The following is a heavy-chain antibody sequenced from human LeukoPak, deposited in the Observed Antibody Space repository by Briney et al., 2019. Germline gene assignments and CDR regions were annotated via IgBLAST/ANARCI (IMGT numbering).Heavy chain of an antibody. CDR1: GYTFTGYY. CDR3: ARASKYDY. V-gene: IGHV1-2*02. Sequence: GASVKVSCKASGYTFTGYYMHWVRQAPGQGLEWMGWINPNSGGTNYAQKFQGRVTMTRDTSTSTVYMELSSLRSEDTAVHYCARASKYDYWGQGTLVTVSS. J-gene: IGHJ4*02. CDR2: INPNSGGT.